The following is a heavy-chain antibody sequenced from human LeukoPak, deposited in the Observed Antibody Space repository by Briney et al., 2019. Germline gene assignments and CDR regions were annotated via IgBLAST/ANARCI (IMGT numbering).Heavy chain of an antibody. J-gene: IGHJ6*02. V-gene: IGHV4-31*03. CDR1: GGSISSGGYY. CDR2: IYYGGST. Sequence: SETLSLTCTVSGGSISSGGYYWSWIRQHPGTGLEWIGYIYYGGSTYYNPSLKSRVTISVDTSKNQFSLKLSSVTAADTAVYYCARGARQKYYYYGMDVWGQGTTVTVSS. CDR3: ARGARQKYYYYGMDV. D-gene: IGHD6-6*01.